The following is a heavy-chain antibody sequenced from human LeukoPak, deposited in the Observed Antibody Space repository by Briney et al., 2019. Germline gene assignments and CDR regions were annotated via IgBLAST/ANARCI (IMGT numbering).Heavy chain of an antibody. J-gene: IGHJ2*01. CDR2: ISYDGSNK. CDR3: AKNNDYGGSYWYFDL. V-gene: IGHV3-30*04. D-gene: IGHD4-23*01. CDR1: GFTFSSYA. Sequence: GGSLRLSCAASGFTFSSYAMHWVRQAPGKGLEWGAVISYDGSNKYYADSVKGRFTISRDSYKNTLYLQMSSLRDEDTAVYYCAKNNDYGGSYWYFDLWGRGTLVTVSS.